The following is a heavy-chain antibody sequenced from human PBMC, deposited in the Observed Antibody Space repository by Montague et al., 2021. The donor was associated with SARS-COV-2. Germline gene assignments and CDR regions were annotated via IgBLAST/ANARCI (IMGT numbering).Heavy chain of an antibody. CDR3: ARDTRITMLVVVNRYGMDV. CDR1: SGAISSSSYY. Sequence: SETLSLTCTLSSGAISSSSYYWGWIRQPPGKGLEWIGSIYYSGSTYYNPSLKSRVTISVDTSKNQFSLKLSSVTAADTAVYYCARDTRITMLVVVNRYGMDVWGQGTTITVSS. V-gene: IGHV4-39*07. D-gene: IGHD3-22*01. CDR2: IYYSGST. J-gene: IGHJ6*02.